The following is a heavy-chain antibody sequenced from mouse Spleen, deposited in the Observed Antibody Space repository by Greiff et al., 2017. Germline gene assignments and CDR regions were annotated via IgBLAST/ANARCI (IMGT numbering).Heavy chain of an antibody. J-gene: IGHJ2*01. CDR1: GYTFTSYW. D-gene: IGHD1-1*01. CDR3: AIWGTTGQSLSGY. V-gene: IGHV1-74*01. CDR2: IHPSDSDT. Sequence: VQLQQPGAELVKPGASVKVSCKASGYTFTSYWMHWVKQRPGQGLEWIGRIHPSDSDTNYNQKFKGKATLTVDKSSSTAYMQLSSLTSEDSAVYYCAIWGTTGQSLSGYWGQGTTLTVSS.